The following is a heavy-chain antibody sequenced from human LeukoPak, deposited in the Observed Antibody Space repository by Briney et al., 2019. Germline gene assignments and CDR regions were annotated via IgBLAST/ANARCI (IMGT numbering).Heavy chain of an antibody. J-gene: IGHJ4*02. CDR1: GYTFTGYY. CDR2: INPNSGGT. CDR3: ATDPLDYYDSSGYYFLGY. D-gene: IGHD3-22*01. Sequence: VASVKVSCKASGYTFTGYYMHWVRQAPGQGLEWMGWINPNSGGTNYAQKFQGRVTMTRDTSISTAYMELSSLRSEDTAVYYCATDPLDYYDSSGYYFLGYWGQGTLVTVSS. V-gene: IGHV1-2*02.